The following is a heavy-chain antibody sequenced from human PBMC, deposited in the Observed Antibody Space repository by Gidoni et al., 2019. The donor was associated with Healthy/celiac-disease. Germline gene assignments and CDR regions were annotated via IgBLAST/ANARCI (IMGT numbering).Heavy chain of an antibody. CDR1: GFTFGSYA. CDR3: ASLAVAGDYYYYGMDV. V-gene: IGHV3-30*04. CDR2: ISYDGSNK. Sequence: QVQLVESGGGVVQPGRSLRLSCAASGFTFGSYAMHWVRQAPGKGLEWVAVISYDGSNKYYADSVKGRFTISRDNSKNTLYLQMNSLRAEDTAVYYCASLAVAGDYYYYGMDVWGQGTTVTVSS. J-gene: IGHJ6*02. D-gene: IGHD6-19*01.